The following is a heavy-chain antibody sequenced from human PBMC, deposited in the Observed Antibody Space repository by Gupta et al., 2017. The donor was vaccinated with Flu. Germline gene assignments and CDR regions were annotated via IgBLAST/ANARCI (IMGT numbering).Heavy chain of an antibody. D-gene: IGHD3-3*01. Sequence: EVQLVESGGGLVQPGGSLRLSCAASGFTFSDYWMSWVRQAPGKGLEWVANIREDGSDKFYMDSEKGRFAISRDNAKNSLYLQMNSLRAEDTAVYYCARDTAFGFWSGFDSWGAMDVWGQGTKVTVSS. CDR3: ARDTAFGFWSGFDSWGAMDV. V-gene: IGHV3-7*01. CDR2: IREDGSDK. J-gene: IGHJ6*02. CDR1: GFTFSDYW.